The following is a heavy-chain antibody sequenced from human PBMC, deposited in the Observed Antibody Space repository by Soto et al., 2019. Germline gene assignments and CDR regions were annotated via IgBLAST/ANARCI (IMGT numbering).Heavy chain of an antibody. D-gene: IGHD2-2*01. CDR2: IYPGDSDT. J-gene: IGHJ6*03. V-gene: IGHV5-51*01. CDR1: GYSFTSYW. CDR3: ARLGCSSTSCYVLRSYYYYYMDV. Sequence: GESLKISCKGSGYSFTSYWIGWVRQMPGKGLEWMGIIYPGDSDTRYSPSFQGQVTISADKSISTAYLQWSSLKASDTAMYYCARLGCSSTSCYVLRSYYYYYMDVWGKGTTVTVSS.